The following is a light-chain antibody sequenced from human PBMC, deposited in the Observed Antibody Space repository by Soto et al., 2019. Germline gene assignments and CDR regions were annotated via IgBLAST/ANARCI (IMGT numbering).Light chain of an antibody. CDR1: SSNIGRNN. CDR2: SDN. J-gene: IGLJ3*02. CDR3: ASWDGTLQGRV. Sequence: QSVLTQPPSASGTPGQRVTISCSGSSSNIGRNNVLWYQQHPGTAPKFLIYSDNERPSGVTDRFSASKSGTSASLAISGLQSEDEADYYCASWDGTLQGRVFGGGTKLTVL. V-gene: IGLV1-44*01.